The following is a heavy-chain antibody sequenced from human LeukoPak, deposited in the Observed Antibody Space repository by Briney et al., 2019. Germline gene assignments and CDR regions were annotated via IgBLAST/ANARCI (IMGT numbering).Heavy chain of an antibody. CDR1: GFTVSSNY. Sequence: PGGSLRLSCAASGFTVSSNYMSWVRQAPGKGLEWGSVIYSGGSTYYADSVKGRFTISRDNSKNTLYLQMNSLRAEDTAVYYCAREKLWFGEPYFDYWGQGTLVTVSS. J-gene: IGHJ4*02. CDR3: AREKLWFGEPYFDY. D-gene: IGHD3-10*01. V-gene: IGHV3-66*01. CDR2: IYSGGST.